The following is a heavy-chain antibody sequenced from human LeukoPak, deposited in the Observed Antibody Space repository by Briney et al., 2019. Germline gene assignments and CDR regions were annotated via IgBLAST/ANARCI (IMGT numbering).Heavy chain of an antibody. V-gene: IGHV3-11*04. D-gene: IGHD4-17*01. CDR2: ISSSGSYI. Sequence: GGSLRLSCAASGFTFSDYYMSWIRQAPGKGLEWVSYISSSGSYIYYADSVKGRFTISRDNAKNSLYLQMNSLRAEDTAVYYCARDSVVTTGWFDPWGQGTLVTVSS. J-gene: IGHJ5*02. CDR3: ARDSVVTTGWFDP. CDR1: GFTFSDYY.